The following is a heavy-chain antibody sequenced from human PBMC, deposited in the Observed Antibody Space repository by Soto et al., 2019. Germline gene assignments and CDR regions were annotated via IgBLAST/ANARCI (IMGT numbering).Heavy chain of an antibody. CDR3: ARERSIFGPIEP. V-gene: IGHV3-33*08. J-gene: IGHJ5*02. D-gene: IGHD3-3*01. CDR2: IWYDGSNK. Sequence: GGSLRLSCAASGFTFSSYGMHWVRQAPGKGLEWVAVIWYDGSNKYYADSVKGRFTISRDNSKNTLYLQMNSLRAEDTAVYYCARERSIFGPIEPWGQGTLVTVS. CDR1: GFTFSSYG.